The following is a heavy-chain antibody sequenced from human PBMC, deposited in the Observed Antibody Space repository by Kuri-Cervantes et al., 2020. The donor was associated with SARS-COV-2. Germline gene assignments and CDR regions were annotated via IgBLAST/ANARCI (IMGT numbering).Heavy chain of an antibody. CDR2: ISGSGGST. J-gene: IGHJ4*02. CDR1: GFTFSSYA. V-gene: IGHV3-23*01. Sequence: GESLKISCAASGFTFSSYAMSWVRQAPGKGLEWVSAISGSGGSTYYADSVKGRFTISRDNSKNTLYLQMNSLRAEDTAVYYCAKAIVVVPAALPNFDYWGQGTRVTGSS. CDR3: AKAIVVVPAALPNFDY. D-gene: IGHD2-2*01.